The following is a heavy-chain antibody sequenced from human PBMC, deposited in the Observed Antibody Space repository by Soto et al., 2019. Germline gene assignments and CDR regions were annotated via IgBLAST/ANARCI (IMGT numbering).Heavy chain of an antibody. D-gene: IGHD4-17*01. CDR3: ARQVLGDYGYFFDY. V-gene: IGHV4-39*01. J-gene: IGHJ4*02. CDR2: IYYSGST. CDR1: GGSISSSSYY. Sequence: SETLSLICTVSGGSISSSSYYWGWICQPPGKGLEWIGSIYYSGSTYYNPSLKSRVTISVDTSKNQFSLKLSSVTAADTAVYYCARQVLGDYGYFFDYWGQGTLVTVSS.